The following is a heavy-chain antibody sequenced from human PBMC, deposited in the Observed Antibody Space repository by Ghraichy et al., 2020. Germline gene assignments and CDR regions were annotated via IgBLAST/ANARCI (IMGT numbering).Heavy chain of an antibody. J-gene: IGHJ6*02. V-gene: IGHV3-53*01. CDR3: ARPSITMIVSYGMDV. D-gene: IGHD3-22*01. Sequence: GSLRLSCAASGFTVSSNYMSWVRQAPGKGLEWVSVIYSGGSTYYADSVKGRFTISRDNSKNTLYLQMNSLRAEDTAVYYCARPSITMIVSYGMDVWGQGTTVTVSS. CDR2: IYSGGST. CDR1: GFTVSSNY.